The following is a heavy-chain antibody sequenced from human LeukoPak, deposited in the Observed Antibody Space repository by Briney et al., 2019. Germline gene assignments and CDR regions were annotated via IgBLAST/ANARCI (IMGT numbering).Heavy chain of an antibody. Sequence: GGSLRLSCAASGFTFSSYGMHWVRQAPGKGLEGVAVISYDGSNKYYADSVKGRFTISRDNSKNTLYLQMNSLRAEDTAVYYCAKDLVGYSSSWYSAPFDYWGQGTLVTVSS. J-gene: IGHJ4*02. CDR2: ISYDGSNK. CDR1: GFTFSSYG. V-gene: IGHV3-30*18. D-gene: IGHD6-13*01. CDR3: AKDLVGYSSSWYSAPFDY.